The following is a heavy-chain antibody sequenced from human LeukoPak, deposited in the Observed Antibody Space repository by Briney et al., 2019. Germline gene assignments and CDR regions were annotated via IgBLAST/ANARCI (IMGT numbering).Heavy chain of an antibody. CDR2: ISSSSSYI. D-gene: IGHD3-22*01. V-gene: IGHV3-21*01. CDR3: ARSTYYYDSSGSSRGSSG. Sequence: GGSLRLSCAASGFTFSSYSMNWVRQAPGKGLEWVSSISSSSSYIYYADSVKGRFTISRDNAKNSLYLQMDSLRAEDTAVYYCARSTYYYDSSGSSRGSSGWGQGTMVTVSS. CDR1: GFTFSSYS. J-gene: IGHJ3*01.